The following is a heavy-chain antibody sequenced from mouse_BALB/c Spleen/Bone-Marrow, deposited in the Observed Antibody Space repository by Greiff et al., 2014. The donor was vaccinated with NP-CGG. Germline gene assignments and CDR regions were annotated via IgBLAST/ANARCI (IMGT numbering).Heavy chain of an antibody. J-gene: IGHJ3*01. CDR3: SRDYGGSAWFAC. Sequence: VQLKESGAELVKPGASVKLSCTASGFTINDTLMHWVKQGPEQGLEWIGRIDPANGTPNFDPKFQGKATITADTSSNTAYLQLSSVTSEDTAVYYCSRDYGGSAWFACWGHGTLVTVSA. D-gene: IGHD1-1*01. CDR1: GFTINDTL. CDR2: IDPANGTP. V-gene: IGHV14-3*02.